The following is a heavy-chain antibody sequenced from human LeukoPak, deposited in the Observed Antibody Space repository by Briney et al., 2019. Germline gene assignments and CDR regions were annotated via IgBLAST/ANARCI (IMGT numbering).Heavy chain of an antibody. J-gene: IGHJ4*02. CDR2: IYYSGST. V-gene: IGHV4-39*07. Sequence: PSETLSLTCTVSGGSISSSSYYWGCIRQPPGKGLECIGSIYYSGSTYYDPSLKSRVTISVDTSKNQFSLKLSSVTAADTAVYYCARDLTFGYSSPYDYWGQGTLVTVSS. D-gene: IGHD5-12*01. CDR3: ARDLTFGYSSPYDY. CDR1: GGSISSSSYY.